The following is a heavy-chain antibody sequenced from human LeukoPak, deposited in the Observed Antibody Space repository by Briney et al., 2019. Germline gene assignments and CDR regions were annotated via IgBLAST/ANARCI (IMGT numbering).Heavy chain of an antibody. V-gene: IGHV4-39*01. Sequence: PSETLSLTCTVSGGSIGSSSHYWGWVRQPPGRGLDWIGNIYYSGNTYYNPSLKSRVTISVDTSKNQFSLKLSSVTAADTAVYYCARGIVGTLDWFDPWGQGTLVTVSS. J-gene: IGHJ5*02. D-gene: IGHD1-26*01. CDR2: IYYSGNT. CDR3: ARGIVGTLDWFDP. CDR1: GGSIGSSSHY.